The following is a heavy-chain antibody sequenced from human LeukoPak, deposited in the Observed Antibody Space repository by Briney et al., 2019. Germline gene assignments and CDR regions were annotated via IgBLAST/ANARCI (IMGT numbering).Heavy chain of an antibody. V-gene: IGHV1-2*02. J-gene: IGHJ4*02. CDR1: GYTFTGYY. CDR3: ARDTIYDFWSGYHDY. Sequence: ASVKVSCKASGYTFTGYYMHWVRQAPGQGLEWMGWINPNSGGTNYTQKFQGRVTMTRDTSISTAYMELSRLRSDDTAVYYCARDTIYDFWSGYHDYWGQGTLVTVSS. D-gene: IGHD3-3*01. CDR2: INPNSGGT.